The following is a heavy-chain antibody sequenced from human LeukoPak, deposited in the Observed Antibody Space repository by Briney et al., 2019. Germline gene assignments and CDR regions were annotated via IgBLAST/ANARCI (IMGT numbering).Heavy chain of an antibody. Sequence: GGSLRLSCAASGFTFSNYGMHWVRQAPGKGLEWVAVIWYDGSNKYYADSVKGRFTISRDNSKNTLYLQMNSLRAEDTAVYYCARDRDIVVVTAISYWGQGTLVTVSS. CDR3: ARDRDIVVVTAISY. J-gene: IGHJ4*02. D-gene: IGHD2-21*02. V-gene: IGHV3-33*08. CDR2: IWYDGSNK. CDR1: GFTFSNYG.